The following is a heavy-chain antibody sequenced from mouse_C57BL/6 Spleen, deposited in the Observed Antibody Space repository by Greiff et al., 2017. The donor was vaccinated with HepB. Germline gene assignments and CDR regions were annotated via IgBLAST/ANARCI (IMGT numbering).Heavy chain of an antibody. D-gene: IGHD1-1*01. J-gene: IGHJ2*01. CDR3: ARRRDYGSRGYYFDY. V-gene: IGHV5-6*01. CDR1: GFTFSSYG. CDR2: ISSGGSYT. Sequence: VQLKESGGDLVKPGGSLKLSCAASGFTFSSYGMSWVRQTPDKRLEWVATISSGGSYTYYPDSVKGRFTISRDNAKNTLYLQMSSLKSEDTAMYYCARRRDYGSRGYYFDYWGQGTTLTVAS.